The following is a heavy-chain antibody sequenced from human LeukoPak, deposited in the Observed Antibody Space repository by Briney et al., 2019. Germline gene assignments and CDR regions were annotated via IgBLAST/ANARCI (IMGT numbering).Heavy chain of an antibody. CDR2: IKTKNGNT. CDR1: GYIFTKYG. Sequence: ASVNVSCKASGYIFTKYGMRWVRQAPGEGVEGMGWIKTKNGNTKYAQNFGETVTIKTDTSTNTAYMELRSLRSDDTAIYYCARLLLGSQSRGFEYWGQGTLVTVSS. D-gene: IGHD3-10*01. CDR3: ARLLLGSQSRGFEY. J-gene: IGHJ4*02. V-gene: IGHV1-18*01.